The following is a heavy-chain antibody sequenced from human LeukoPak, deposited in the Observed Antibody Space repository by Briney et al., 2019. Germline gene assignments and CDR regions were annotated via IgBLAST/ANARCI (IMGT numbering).Heavy chain of an antibody. CDR3: AREDPMIVRDAFDI. Sequence: GGSLRLSCAASGFTFSSYEMNWVRQAPGKGLEWVSSISSSSSYIYYADSVKGRFTISRDNAKNSLYLQMNSLRAEDTAVYYCAREDPMIVRDAFDIWGQGTMVTVSS. CDR1: GFTFSSYE. D-gene: IGHD3-22*01. J-gene: IGHJ3*02. CDR2: ISSSSSYI. V-gene: IGHV3-21*01.